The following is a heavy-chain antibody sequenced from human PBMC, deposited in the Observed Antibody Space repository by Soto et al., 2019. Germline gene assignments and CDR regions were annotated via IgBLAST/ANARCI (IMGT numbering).Heavy chain of an antibody. J-gene: IGHJ2*01. CDR2: ISGGGDRT. D-gene: IGHD2-2*01. CDR1: GFTFINYA. V-gene: IGHV3-23*01. CDR3: ARKVWRSTSRPDWWYVDL. Sequence: EVQLLESGGGLVQPGGSLRLSCVGSGFTFINYAMNWVRQTPGKGLEWVSTISGGGDRTFDADTAKGRFTISRDNAKKTVNLQMNLLRADDTAVYYCARKVWRSTSRPDWWYVDLWGRGTRVTVSS.